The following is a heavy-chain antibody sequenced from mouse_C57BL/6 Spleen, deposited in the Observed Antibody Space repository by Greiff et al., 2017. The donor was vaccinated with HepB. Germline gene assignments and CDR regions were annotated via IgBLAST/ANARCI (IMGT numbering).Heavy chain of an antibody. D-gene: IGHD3-3*01. CDR2: INPSTGGT. CDR3: ARSGQDAMDY. J-gene: IGHJ4*01. Sequence: VQLQQSGPELVKPGASVKISCKASGYSFTGYYMNWVKQSPEKSLEWIGEINPSTGGTTYNQKFKAKATLTVDKSSSPAYMQLKSLTSEDSAVYYCARSGQDAMDYWGQGTSVTVSS. CDR1: GYSFTGYY. V-gene: IGHV1-42*01.